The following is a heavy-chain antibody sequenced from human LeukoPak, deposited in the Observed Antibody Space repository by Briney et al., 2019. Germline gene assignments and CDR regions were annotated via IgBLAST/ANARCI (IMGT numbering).Heavy chain of an antibody. CDR2: ISGSGGST. CDR3: ARDKDFWSGYHYYYYYGMDV. V-gene: IGHV3-23*01. J-gene: IGHJ6*02. CDR1: GFTFSSYA. D-gene: IGHD3-3*01. Sequence: PGGSLRLSCAASGFTFSSYAMSWVRQAPGKGLEWVSAISGSGGSTYYADSVKGRFTISRDNAKNSLYLQMNSLRAEDTAVYYCARDKDFWSGYHYYYYYGMDVWGQGTTVTVSS.